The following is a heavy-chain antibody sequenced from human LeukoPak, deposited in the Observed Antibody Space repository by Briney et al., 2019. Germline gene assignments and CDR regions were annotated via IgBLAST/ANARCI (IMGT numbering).Heavy chain of an antibody. J-gene: IGHJ4*02. D-gene: IGHD3-10*01. CDR1: GGSISSYY. CDR2: IYYSGST. CDR3: ARLSGGDYLGY. V-gene: IGHV4-59*08. Sequence: SEALSLTCTVSGGSISSYYWSWIRQPPGKGLEWIGYIYYSGSTNYNPSLKSRVTISVDTSKNQFSLKLSSVTAADTAVYYCARLSGGDYLGYWGQGTLVTVSS.